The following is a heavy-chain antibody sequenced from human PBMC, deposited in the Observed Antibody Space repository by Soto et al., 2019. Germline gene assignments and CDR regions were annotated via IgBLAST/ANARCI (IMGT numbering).Heavy chain of an antibody. J-gene: IGHJ4*02. D-gene: IGHD6-19*01. V-gene: IGHV1-18*04. Sequence: ASVKVSCKTSAYTFTNSGICWVRQAPGQGLEWMGWIITYNGNTNYAQRFQGRVTMTKDTSTSTAYMELGSLTSDDTAVYYCGLGTRTFDLWGQGTLVTVS. CDR2: IITYNGNT. CDR3: GLGTRTFDL. CDR1: AYTFTNSG.